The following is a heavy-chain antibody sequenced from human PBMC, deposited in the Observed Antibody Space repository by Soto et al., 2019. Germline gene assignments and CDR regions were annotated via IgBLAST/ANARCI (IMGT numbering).Heavy chain of an antibody. Sequence: SETLSLTCTVTGGAISGHYWTWIRQSDGEGLEWIGRIYSSGSTNYNPSLKSRVTISLDTSMNYFSLRLSSVTAADTAVYYCARGQRFSDWFDPWGQGTLVTVSS. V-gene: IGHV4-4*07. J-gene: IGHJ5*02. CDR2: IYSSGST. CDR3: ARGQRFSDWFDP. D-gene: IGHD3-3*01. CDR1: GGAISGHY.